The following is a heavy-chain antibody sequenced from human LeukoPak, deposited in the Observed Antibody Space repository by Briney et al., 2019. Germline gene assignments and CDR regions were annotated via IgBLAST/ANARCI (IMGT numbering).Heavy chain of an antibody. CDR1: GFTFSSYS. D-gene: IGHD1-7*01. CDR2: ISSSSSTI. CDR3: ARLSITGTCSG. J-gene: IGHJ4*02. Sequence: PGGSLRLSCAASGFTFSSYSMNWVRQAPGTGLEWVSYISSSSSTIYYADSVKGRFTISRDNAKNSLYLQMNSLRAEDTAVYYCARLSITGTCSGWGQGTLVTVSS. V-gene: IGHV3-48*04.